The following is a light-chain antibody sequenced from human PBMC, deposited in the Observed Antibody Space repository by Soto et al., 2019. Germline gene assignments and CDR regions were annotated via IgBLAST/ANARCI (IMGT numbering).Light chain of an antibody. J-gene: IGLJ1*01. Sequence: SALTQPASVSGSPGQSITISCTGTSSDVGTYTLVSWYQQHPDKAPKLMIYETSKRPSGVSNRFSGSKSGNTASLTISGLRAEDEADYYCCSFAGSSTYVFGTGTKVTVL. CDR1: SSDVGTYTL. V-gene: IGLV2-23*01. CDR3: CSFAGSSTYV. CDR2: ETS.